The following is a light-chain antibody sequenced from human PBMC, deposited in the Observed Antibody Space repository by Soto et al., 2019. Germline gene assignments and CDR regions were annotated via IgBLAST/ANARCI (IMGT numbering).Light chain of an antibody. CDR1: SXDVGGYNY. Sequence: QSVLTQPASVSASPGQSITISCTGTSXDVGGYNYVSWYQQYPGKAPKVIIYEINNRPSGVSDRFSGSKSGNTASLTISGLQAEDEADYYCCSYTRSTTVVFGGGTKVTVL. CDR3: CSYTRSTTVV. V-gene: IGLV2-14*01. J-gene: IGLJ2*01. CDR2: EIN.